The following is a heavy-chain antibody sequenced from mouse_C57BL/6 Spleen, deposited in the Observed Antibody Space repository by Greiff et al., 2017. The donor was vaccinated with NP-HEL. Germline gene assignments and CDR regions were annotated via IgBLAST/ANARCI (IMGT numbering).Heavy chain of an antibody. CDR1: GFNIKDDY. J-gene: IGHJ3*01. V-gene: IGHV14-4*01. D-gene: IGHD1-1*01. CDR3: TTDYYGNPSWFAY. Sequence: EVQLQQSGAELVRPGASVKLSCTASGFNIKDDYMHWVKQRPEQGLEWIGWIDPENGDTEYASKFQGKATITADTSSNTAYLQLSSLTSEDTAVYYCTTDYYGNPSWFAYWGQGTLVTVSA. CDR2: IDPENGDT.